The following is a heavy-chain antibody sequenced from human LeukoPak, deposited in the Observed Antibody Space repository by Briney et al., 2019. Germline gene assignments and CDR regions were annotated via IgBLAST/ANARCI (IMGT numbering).Heavy chain of an antibody. D-gene: IGHD2-15*01. J-gene: IGHJ4*02. CDR2: LYSAGAT. CDR1: GFIVNNNY. CDR3: ASGGTGARKFYSDPFHY. V-gene: IGHV3-53*01. Sequence: GGSLRLSCAASGFIVNNNYMSWVRQAPGRGLEWVSILYSAGATYYTDSVRGRFTISRDSSKNTMSLQMNSLRAEDTAVYYCASGGTGARKFYSDPFHYWGQGALVTVSS.